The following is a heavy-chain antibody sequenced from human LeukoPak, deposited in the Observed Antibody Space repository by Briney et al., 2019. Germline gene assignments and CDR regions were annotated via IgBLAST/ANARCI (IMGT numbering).Heavy chain of an antibody. D-gene: IGHD3-10*01. CDR1: GGSISSSSYY. V-gene: IGHV4-39*01. J-gene: IGHJ4*02. Sequence: PSETLSLTCTVSGGSISSSSYYWGWIRQPPGKGLEWIGSIYYSGSTYYNPSLKSRVTISVDTSKNRFSLKLSSVTAADTAVYYCARAPYIGSGNFDYWGQGTLVTVSS. CDR3: ARAPYIGSGNFDY. CDR2: IYYSGST.